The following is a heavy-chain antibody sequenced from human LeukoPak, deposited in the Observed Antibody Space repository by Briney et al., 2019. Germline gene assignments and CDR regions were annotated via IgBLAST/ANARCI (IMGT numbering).Heavy chain of an antibody. V-gene: IGHV1-58*02. CDR1: GFTFTSSA. J-gene: IGHJ2*01. D-gene: IGHD4-23*01. CDR3: AASVVTDYWYFDL. Sequence: SVKVSCKASGFTFTSSAMQWVRQARGQRLEWIGWIVVGSGNTNYAQKLQERVTITRDMSTSTAYMELSSLRSEDTAVYYCAASVVTDYWYFDLWGRGTLVTVSS. CDR2: IVVGSGNT.